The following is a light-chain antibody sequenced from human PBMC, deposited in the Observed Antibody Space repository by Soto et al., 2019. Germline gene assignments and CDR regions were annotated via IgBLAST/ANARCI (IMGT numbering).Light chain of an antibody. CDR2: GAS. V-gene: IGKV3-15*01. Sequence: EIVMTQSPATLSVSPGERATLSCRASQSVGSNLAWYQQKPGQAPRLLIYGASTRATGIPARFSGSGSGTEFTLTISSLQSEDFAVYYCQQYGTSPGMYTFGQGTKLEIK. CDR3: QQYGTSPGMYT. J-gene: IGKJ2*01. CDR1: QSVGSN.